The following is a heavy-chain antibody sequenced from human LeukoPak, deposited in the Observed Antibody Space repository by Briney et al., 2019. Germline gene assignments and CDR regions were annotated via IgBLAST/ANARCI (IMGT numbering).Heavy chain of an antibody. CDR1: GFTFSSYS. D-gene: IGHD5-24*01. CDR3: AKDPTSGEMATILTY. Sequence: PGGSLRLSCAASGFTFSSYSMNWVRQAPGKGLEWVSAISGSGGSTYYADSVKGRFTISRDNSKNTLYLQMNSLRAEDTAVYYCAKDPTSGEMATILTYWGQGTLVTVSS. CDR2: ISGSGGST. J-gene: IGHJ4*02. V-gene: IGHV3-23*01.